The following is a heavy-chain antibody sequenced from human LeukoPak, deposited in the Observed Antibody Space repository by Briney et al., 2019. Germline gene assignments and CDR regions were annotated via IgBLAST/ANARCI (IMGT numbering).Heavy chain of an antibody. CDR3: ARATYYYYYMDV. CDR2: IYYSGST. CDR1: GGSISSYY. V-gene: IGHV4-59*01. Sequence: SETLSLTCTVSGGSISSYYWSWIRQPPGKGLEWIGYIYYSGSTNYNPSLKSRVTISVDTSKNQFSLKLSSVTAADTAVYYCARATYYYYYMDVWGKGTTVTVSS. J-gene: IGHJ6*03.